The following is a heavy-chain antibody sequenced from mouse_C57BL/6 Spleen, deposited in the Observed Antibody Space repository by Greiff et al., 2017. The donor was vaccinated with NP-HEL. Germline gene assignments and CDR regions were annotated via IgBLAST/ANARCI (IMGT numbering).Heavy chain of an antibody. CDR1: GYTFTSYT. CDR2: INPSSGYT. Sequence: QVQLQQSGAELARPGASVKMSCKASGYTFTSYTMHWVKQRPGQGLEWIGYINPSSGYTKYNQKFKDKATLTADKSSSTAYMQLSSLTSEDAAVYDCASSGSSSYSFDYWGQGTTLTVSS. J-gene: IGHJ2*01. D-gene: IGHD1-1*01. V-gene: IGHV1-4*01. CDR3: ASSGSSSYSFDY.